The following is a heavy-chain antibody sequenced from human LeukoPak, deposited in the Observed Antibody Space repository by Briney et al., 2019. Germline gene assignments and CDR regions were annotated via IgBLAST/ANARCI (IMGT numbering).Heavy chain of an antibody. Sequence: PSETLSLTCTVSGGSISSSNYYWGWIRQPPGKGLEWIGSLFYSGSTYYNPSLRSRVTISGDTSKNQFSLKLSSVTAADTAVYFCTFNLGSGSYAFDIWGQGTMVTVSS. J-gene: IGHJ3*02. V-gene: IGHV4-39*07. CDR2: LFYSGST. D-gene: IGHD3-10*01. CDR1: GGSISSSNYY. CDR3: TFNLGSGSYAFDI.